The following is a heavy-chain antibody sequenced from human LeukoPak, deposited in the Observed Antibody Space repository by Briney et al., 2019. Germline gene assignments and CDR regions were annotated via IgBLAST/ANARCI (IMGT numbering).Heavy chain of an antibody. J-gene: IGHJ4*02. D-gene: IGHD2-21*01. CDR1: GFNVTTNN. CDR2: FLAGGLL. Sequence: GGSLRLSCVGSGFNVTTNNMYWVRQAPGKGLECVSTFLAGGLLDYADSVRDRFTISRDASKNTLYLQMNSLSAEDTAVYYCGRRFCNSCPLDFWGQGTLVTVSS. CDR3: GRRFCNSCPLDF. V-gene: IGHV3-66*04.